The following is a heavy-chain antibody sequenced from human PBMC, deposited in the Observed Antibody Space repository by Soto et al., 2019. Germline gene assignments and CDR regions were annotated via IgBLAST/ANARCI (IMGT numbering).Heavy chain of an antibody. D-gene: IGHD3-22*01. CDR3: TRWITMIVVAQDSNDAFDI. Sequence: PGGSLRLSCTASGFTFGDYAMSWFRQAPGKGLEWVGFIRSKAYGGTTEYAASVKGRFTISRDDSKSIAYLQMNSLKTEDTAVYYCTRWITMIVVAQDSNDAFDIWGQGTMVTVSS. CDR1: GFTFGDYA. V-gene: IGHV3-49*03. J-gene: IGHJ3*02. CDR2: IRSKAYGGTT.